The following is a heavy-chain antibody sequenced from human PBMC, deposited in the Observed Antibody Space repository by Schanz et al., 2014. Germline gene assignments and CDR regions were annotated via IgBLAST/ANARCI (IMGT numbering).Heavy chain of an antibody. D-gene: IGHD2-2*01. CDR1: GFGFDAYA. CDR3: ARDLSSLIQGDV. J-gene: IGHJ6*04. Sequence: VQLVESGGGVVRPGGSLRLSCAASGFGFDAYAMSWVRQAPGKGLEWVSGINWNGGSTGYADSVKGRFTISRDNAKNSLYLQMNSLRAEDTALDYCARDLSSLIQGDVWGRGTTVTVSS. CDR2: INWNGGST. V-gene: IGHV3-20*04.